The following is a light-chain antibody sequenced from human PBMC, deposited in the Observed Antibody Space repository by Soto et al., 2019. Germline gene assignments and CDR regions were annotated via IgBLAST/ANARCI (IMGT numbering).Light chain of an antibody. CDR3: AAWDDSLNGVV. J-gene: IGLJ2*01. Sequence: QSVLTQPPSASGTPGQRVTISCSGSSSNIGSNYVYWYQQLPGTAPKLLIYSNNQRPSGVPGRFSGSKSGTSASLAISGLQSEDEAEYYCAAWDDSLNGVVFGGGTKVTVL. CDR2: SNN. V-gene: IGLV1-44*01. CDR1: SSNIGSNY.